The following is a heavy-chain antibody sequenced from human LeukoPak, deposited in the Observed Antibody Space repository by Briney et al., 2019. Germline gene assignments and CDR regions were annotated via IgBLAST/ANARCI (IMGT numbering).Heavy chain of an antibody. CDR2: INPSGGST. J-gene: IGHJ4*02. CDR3: ARALRITMVQGVIGY. D-gene: IGHD3-10*01. CDR1: GGTFSSYA. V-gene: IGHV1-46*01. Sequence: ASVKVSCKASGGTFSSYAISWVRQAPGQGLEWMGIINPSGGSTSYAQKFQGRVTMTRDTSTSTVYMELSSLRSEDTAVYYCARALRITMVQGVIGYWGQGTLVTVSS.